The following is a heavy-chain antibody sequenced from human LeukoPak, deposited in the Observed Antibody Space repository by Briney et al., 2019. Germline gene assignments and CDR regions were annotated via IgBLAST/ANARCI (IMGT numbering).Heavy chain of an antibody. Sequence: PSETLSLTCTVSGGSMSSYYWSWIRQPPGKGLEWIGYIFYSGSTNYNPSLKSRVTISVDTSKNQFSLKLSSVTAADTAVYYCARALDCSSTSCYGWFDPWGQGTLVTVSS. CDR1: GGSMSSYY. D-gene: IGHD2-2*01. J-gene: IGHJ5*02. CDR3: ARALDCSSTSCYGWFDP. V-gene: IGHV4-59*01. CDR2: IFYSGST.